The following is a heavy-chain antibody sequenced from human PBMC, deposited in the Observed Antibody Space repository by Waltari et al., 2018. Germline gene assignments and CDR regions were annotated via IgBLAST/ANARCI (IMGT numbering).Heavy chain of an antibody. CDR2: IEPTGGDG. D-gene: IGHD1-1*01. Sequence: QEQLVQSGAEVKMPGASVKVSCKASGYTFIDHFLHWVRQAPGQGLGWLGRIEPTGGDGEVANDCQGRVTLTRDTSSSTAYMGLTGLRLDDTATYYCAKDWRVVTNQANWFDPWGQGTLVTVSS. J-gene: IGHJ5*02. V-gene: IGHV1-2*06. CDR1: GYTFIDHF. CDR3: AKDWRVVTNQANWFDP.